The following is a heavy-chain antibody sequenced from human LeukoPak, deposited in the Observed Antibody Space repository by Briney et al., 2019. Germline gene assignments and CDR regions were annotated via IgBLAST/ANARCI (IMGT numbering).Heavy chain of an antibody. CDR1: GFTFSSYA. J-gene: IGHJ3*02. Sequence: QSGGSLRLSCAASGFTFSSYAMSWVRQAPGKGLEWVSAISGSGGSTYYADSVKGRFTISRDNSKNTLYLQMNSLRAEDTAVYYCAKDAPYQLLRSWDAFDIWGQGTMVTVSS. V-gene: IGHV3-23*01. D-gene: IGHD2-2*01. CDR3: AKDAPYQLLRSWDAFDI. CDR2: ISGSGGST.